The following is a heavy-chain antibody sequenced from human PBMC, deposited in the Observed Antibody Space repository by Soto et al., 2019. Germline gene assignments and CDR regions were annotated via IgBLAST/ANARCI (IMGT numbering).Heavy chain of an antibody. CDR2: IYYSGST. CDR3: ARGGGGYYDILTGYYPLDP. J-gene: IGHJ5*02. V-gene: IGHV4-31*03. Sequence: QVQLQESGPGLVKPSQTLSLTCTVSGGSISSGGYYWSWIRQHPGKGLEWIGYIYYSGSTYYNPSLKGRGTMSVDTSKNQFSRKLSSVTAADTAVYYCARGGGGYYDILTGYYPLDPWGRGTPVTVSS. D-gene: IGHD3-9*01. CDR1: GGSISSGGYY.